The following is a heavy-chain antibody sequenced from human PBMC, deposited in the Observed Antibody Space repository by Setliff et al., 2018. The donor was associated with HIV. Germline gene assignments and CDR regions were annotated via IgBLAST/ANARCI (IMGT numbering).Heavy chain of an antibody. J-gene: IGHJ4*02. V-gene: IGHV3-23*01. CDR1: GYAIDNGYT. D-gene: IGHD3-10*01. CDR3: AYGSGSWNY. CDR2: ISDSGGNT. Sequence: ETLSLTCSVPGYAIDNGYTWGWIRQSPGKGLEWVSTISDSGGNTYYTDSVKGRFTISRDNSKNTLYLQMNSLRADDTAVYYCAYGSGSWNYWGQGTLVTVSS.